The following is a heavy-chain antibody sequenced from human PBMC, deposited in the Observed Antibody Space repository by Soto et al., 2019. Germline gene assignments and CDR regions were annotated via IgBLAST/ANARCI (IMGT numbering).Heavy chain of an antibody. D-gene: IGHD6-19*01. J-gene: IGHJ4*02. Sequence: EEQLLESGGGSVQPGGSLRLSCAASGLTFRVYAMSWVRQAQGKGPQWVSAIDGSGYNAYYADSVRGRFTISRDNSKNTVWLQMNSLGAEDTAVYYCAKNFLGWDYREGYFDSWGQGARVTVSS. CDR1: GLTFRVYA. CDR3: AKNFLGWDYREGYFDS. CDR2: IDGSGYNA. V-gene: IGHV3-23*01.